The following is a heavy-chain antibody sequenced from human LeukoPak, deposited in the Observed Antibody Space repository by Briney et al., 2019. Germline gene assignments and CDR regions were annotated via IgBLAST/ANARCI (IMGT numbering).Heavy chain of an antibody. CDR2: IYPGDSDT. D-gene: IGHD6-13*01. CDR1: GYSFTSYW. Sequence: GESLKISCKGSGYSFTSYWIGWVRQMPGKGLEWMGIIYPGDSDTRYSPSLQGQVTISADKSISTAYLQWSSLKASDTAMYYCARHPLYSTQTDYYYYGMDVWGQGTTVTVSS. CDR3: ARHPLYSTQTDYYYYGMDV. J-gene: IGHJ6*02. V-gene: IGHV5-51*01.